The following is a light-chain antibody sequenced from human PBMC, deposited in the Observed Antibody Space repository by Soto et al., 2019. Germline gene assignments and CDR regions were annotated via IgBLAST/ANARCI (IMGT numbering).Light chain of an antibody. CDR3: QSYDSSLSAWV. CDR1: SSNNGAGYD. J-gene: IGLJ3*02. Sequence: QSVLTQPPSVSGAPGQRVTMSCTGSSSNNGAGYDVHWYQQLPGTAPKLLIYGDNNRPSGVPDRFSGSKSGTSASLAITGLQAEDEADYYCQSYDSSLSAWVFGGGTKVTVL. CDR2: GDN. V-gene: IGLV1-40*01.